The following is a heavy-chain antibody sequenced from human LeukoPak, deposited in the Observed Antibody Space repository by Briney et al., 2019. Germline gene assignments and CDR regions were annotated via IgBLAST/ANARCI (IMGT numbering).Heavy chain of an antibody. V-gene: IGHV3-23*01. CDR2: ISGSGGST. D-gene: IGHD3-10*01. CDR3: AKGDYYHYDY. J-gene: IGHJ4*02. Sequence: GGPLSFSCAAPGFTFISFWRAWFGKAPGKGLKGVSAISGSGGSTYYADSVKGRFTISRDNSKNTLYLQMNSLRAEDTAEYYCAKGDYYHYDYWGQGTLVTVSS. CDR1: GFTFISFW.